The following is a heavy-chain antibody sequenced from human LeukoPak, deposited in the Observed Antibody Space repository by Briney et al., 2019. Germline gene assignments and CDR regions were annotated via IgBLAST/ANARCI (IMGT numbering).Heavy chain of an antibody. CDR2: IYYSGST. D-gene: IGHD3-3*01. Sequence: SETLSLTCTVSGGSLSSSSYYWGWIRQPPGTGLECIGSIYYSGSTYYNPSLKSRVTISVDTSKNQFSLKLSSVTAADTAVYYCARRSVSSDFDYWGQGTLVTVSS. CDR3: ARRSVSSDFDY. CDR1: GGSLSSSSYY. J-gene: IGHJ4*02. V-gene: IGHV4-39*01.